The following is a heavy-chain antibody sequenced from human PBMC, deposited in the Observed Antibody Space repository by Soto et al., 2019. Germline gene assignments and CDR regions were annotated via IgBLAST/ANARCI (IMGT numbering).Heavy chain of an antibody. CDR3: ARDRGSALDV. D-gene: IGHD1-26*01. CDR2: ISPYNGNT. J-gene: IGHJ3*01. V-gene: IGHV1-18*01. CDR1: GYTFSNYA. Sequence: QVQLVQSGAEVKKPGASVKVSCKASGYTFSNYAITWVRQAPGQGLEWMAWISPYNGNTNFAQKLQGRVTVTIDTSTSTAYVEVRNLTYDDTAMYYCARDRGSALDVWGHGTMVTVSP.